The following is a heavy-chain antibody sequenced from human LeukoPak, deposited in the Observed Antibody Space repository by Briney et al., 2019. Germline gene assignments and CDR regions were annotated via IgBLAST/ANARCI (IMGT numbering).Heavy chain of an antibody. CDR3: ARGYSYRFEY. D-gene: IGHD5-24*01. Sequence: GGSLRLSCVASGVTFNTYDMHWVRQAPGQGLEWVSVIGTAGDTYYQASVRGRFTISRESAKNSLYLQMNSLRDGDTAVYYCARGYSYRFEYWGQGTPVIVSS. CDR1: GVTFNTYD. CDR2: IGTAGDT. J-gene: IGHJ4*02. V-gene: IGHV3-13*01.